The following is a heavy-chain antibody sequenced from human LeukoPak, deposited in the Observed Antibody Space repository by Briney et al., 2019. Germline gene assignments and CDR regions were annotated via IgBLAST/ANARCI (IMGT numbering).Heavy chain of an antibody. CDR1: GFTFNSYW. CDR2: IKEDGTEK. V-gene: IGHV3-7*01. Sequence: GGSLRLSCVASGFTFNSYWMSWVRQAPGRGLEWVANIKEDGTEKYYVDSVRGRFTLSRDNAENSLYLQMSSLRAEDAAVYYCARDHHDVLTGYYSNYYNYYYMDVWGKGNTVTVSS. J-gene: IGHJ6*03. CDR3: ARDHHDVLTGYYSNYYNYYYMDV. D-gene: IGHD3-9*01.